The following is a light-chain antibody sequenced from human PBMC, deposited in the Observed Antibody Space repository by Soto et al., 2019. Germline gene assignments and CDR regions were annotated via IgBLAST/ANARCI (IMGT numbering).Light chain of an antibody. V-gene: IGLV2-14*01. J-gene: IGLJ1*01. CDR1: SSDVGGYNY. CDR2: EVS. Sequence: QSGLTQPASVSGSPGQSITISCTGTSSDVGGYNYVSWYQQHPGKAPKLMIYEVSDWPSGVSNRFSGSKSGNTASLTISGLQAEDEADYYRSPYTITSTYVFGTGTKVTAL. CDR3: SPYTITSTYV.